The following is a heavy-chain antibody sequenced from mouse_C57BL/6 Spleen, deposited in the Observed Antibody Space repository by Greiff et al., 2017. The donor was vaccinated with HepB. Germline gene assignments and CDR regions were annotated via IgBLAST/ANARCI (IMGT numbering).Heavy chain of an antibody. Sequence: QVQLQQSGAELARPGASVKLSCKASGYTFTSYGISWVKQRTGQGLEWIGEIYPRSGNTYYNEKFKGKATLTADKSSSTAYMELRSLTSEDSAVYFCASRGDGYYAYAMDYWGQGTSVTVSS. CDR1: GYTFTSYG. CDR3: ASRGDGYYAYAMDY. J-gene: IGHJ4*01. V-gene: IGHV1-81*01. D-gene: IGHD2-3*01. CDR2: IYPRSGNT.